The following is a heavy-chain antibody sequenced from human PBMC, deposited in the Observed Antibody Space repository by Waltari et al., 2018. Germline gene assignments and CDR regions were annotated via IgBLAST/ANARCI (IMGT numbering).Heavy chain of an antibody. D-gene: IGHD3-10*01. Sequence: VQLQQSGPGLVNPSETLSLTCTVSGGSVTSGRYYWSWVRQPPGKGLEWIWYISYHGSTNYKASLKIRLAISVDTSKNQFSRRLNSVTAADTAVYYCARDSPYQLYERFGMDVWGQGTAVTVS. V-gene: IGHV4-61*01. J-gene: IGHJ6*02. CDR3: ARDSPYQLYERFGMDV. CDR1: GGSVTSGRYY. CDR2: ISYHGST.